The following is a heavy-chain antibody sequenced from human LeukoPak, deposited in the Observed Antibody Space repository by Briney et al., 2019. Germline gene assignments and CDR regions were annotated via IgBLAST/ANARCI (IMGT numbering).Heavy chain of an antibody. D-gene: IGHD5-24*01. CDR3: ATQGYKKRRDGYNVDY. CDR2: INPNSRGT. Sequence: ASVKVSCKASGYTFTGYYMHWVPQAPGQGLEWMGWINPNSRGTNYAQKFQGRVTMTRDTSISTAYMELSSLRSEDTAVYYCATQGYKKRRDGYNVDYWGQGTLVTVSS. CDR1: GYTFTGYY. V-gene: IGHV1-2*02. J-gene: IGHJ4*02.